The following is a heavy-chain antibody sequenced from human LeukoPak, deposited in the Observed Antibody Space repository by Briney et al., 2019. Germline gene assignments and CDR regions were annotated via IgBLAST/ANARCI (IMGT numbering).Heavy chain of an antibody. CDR2: ISSSSSYI. V-gene: IGHV3-21*01. D-gene: IGHD3-22*01. Sequence: GGSLRLSCAASGFTFGSYSMNWVRQAPGKGLEWVSYISSSSSYIYSADSVKGRFTISRDNAKNSLYLQMNSLRAEDTAVYYCARDRATFGGDSSGYYYNEAFDIWGQGTMVTVSS. CDR1: GFTFGSYS. CDR3: ARDRATFGGDSSGYYYNEAFDI. J-gene: IGHJ3*02.